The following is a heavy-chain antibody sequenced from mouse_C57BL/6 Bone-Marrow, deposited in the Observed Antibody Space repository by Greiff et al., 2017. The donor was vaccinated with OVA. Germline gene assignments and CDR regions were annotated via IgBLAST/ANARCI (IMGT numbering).Heavy chain of an antibody. J-gene: IGHJ4*01. CDR1: GYTFTDYE. CDR3: TISYSNYYAMDY. Sequence: VQRVESGAELVRPGASVTLSCKASGYTFTDYEMHWVKQTPVHGLEWIGAIDPETGGTAYNQKFKGKAILTADKSSSTAYMELRSLTSEDSAVYYCTISYSNYYAMDYWGQGTSVTVSS. D-gene: IGHD2-5*01. V-gene: IGHV1-15*01. CDR2: IDPETGGT.